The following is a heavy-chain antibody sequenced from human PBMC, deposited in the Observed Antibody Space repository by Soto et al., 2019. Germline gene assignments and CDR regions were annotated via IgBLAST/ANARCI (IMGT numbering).Heavy chain of an antibody. CDR2: MNPYSGKT. Sequence: GASVKVSCKSSGYTFTTYDINWVRQVPGQGLEWIGWMNPYSGKTAYAQKFRDRVTMTRDASISTAHMELSALMPEDSALYYCARDRGYKTGPDPYYFDSWGQGPLVTVYS. D-gene: IGHD1-1*01. J-gene: IGHJ4*02. CDR1: GYTFTTYD. CDR3: ARDRGYKTGPDPYYFDS. V-gene: IGHV1-8*01.